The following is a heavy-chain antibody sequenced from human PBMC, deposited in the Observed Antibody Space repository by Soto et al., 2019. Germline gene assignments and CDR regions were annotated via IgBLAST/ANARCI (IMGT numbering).Heavy chain of an antibody. J-gene: IGHJ4*02. V-gene: IGHV3-33*06. D-gene: IGHD3-22*01. CDR1: GFTFSYYG. CDR2: IWYDGSNT. CDR3: AKNGFTVIVLALWDY. Sequence: PGGSLRLSCAASGFTFSYYGMHWVRQAPGKGLEWVALIWYDGSNTFYVDSVKGRFTISRDNSKNTVSLQMNSLRAEDTAVYYCAKNGFTVIVLALWDYWGQGTLVTVSS.